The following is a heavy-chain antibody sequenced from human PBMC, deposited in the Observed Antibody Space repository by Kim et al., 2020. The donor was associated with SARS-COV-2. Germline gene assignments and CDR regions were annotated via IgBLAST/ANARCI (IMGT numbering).Heavy chain of an antibody. J-gene: IGHJ5*02. CDR3: ARDHGYGSGTGSP. V-gene: IGHV3-33*01. D-gene: IGHD3-10*01. Sequence: YADSGKGRFTISRDNSKNTLYLQMNSLRAEDTAVYYCARDHGYGSGTGSPWGQGTLVTVSS.